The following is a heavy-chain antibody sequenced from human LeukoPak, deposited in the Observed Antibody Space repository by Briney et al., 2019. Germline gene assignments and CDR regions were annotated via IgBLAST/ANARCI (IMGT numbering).Heavy chain of an antibody. Sequence: PSETLSLTCTVSGGSISSSSYYWGWIRQPPGKGLEWIGSIYYSGSTNYNPSLKSRVTISVDTSKNQFSLKLSSVTAADTAVYYCARNSSGWGYYFDYWGQGTLVTVSS. CDR1: GGSISSSSYY. J-gene: IGHJ4*02. D-gene: IGHD6-19*01. CDR3: ARNSSGWGYYFDY. CDR2: IYYSGST. V-gene: IGHV4-39*07.